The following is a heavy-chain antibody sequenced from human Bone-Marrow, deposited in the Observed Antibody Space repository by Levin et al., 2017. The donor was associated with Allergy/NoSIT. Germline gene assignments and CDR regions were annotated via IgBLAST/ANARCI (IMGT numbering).Heavy chain of an antibody. D-gene: IGHD6-19*01. CDR2: TRNKANIYTT. Sequence: LSLTCAASGFSFHDHSMNWVRPAPGKGLEWVGRTRNKANIYTTEYAASVKGRFTISRDDSRSSLFLQMNSLQTEDTAVYYCAREGDSSAYYIDFDYWGQGTLVTVSS. J-gene: IGHJ4*02. CDR3: AREGDSSAYYIDFDY. CDR1: GFSFHDHS. V-gene: IGHV3-72*01.